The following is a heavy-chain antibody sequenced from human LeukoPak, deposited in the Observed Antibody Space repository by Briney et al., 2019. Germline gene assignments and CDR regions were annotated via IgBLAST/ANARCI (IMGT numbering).Heavy chain of an antibody. CDR3: ARDGVPGGRDV. Sequence: GGSLRLSCAASGFTFSTHWMNWVRQPPGKGLEWVANINREGSDKNYVDSVKGRFTFSRDNAKNSLYLQMNSLRVEDTAVYYCARDGVPGGRDVWGQGTTATVS. J-gene: IGHJ6*02. D-gene: IGHD3-16*01. V-gene: IGHV3-7*01. CDR2: INREGSDK. CDR1: GFTFSTHW.